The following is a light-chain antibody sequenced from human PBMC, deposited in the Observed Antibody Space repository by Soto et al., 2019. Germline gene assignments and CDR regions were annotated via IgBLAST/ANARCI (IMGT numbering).Light chain of an antibody. CDR2: EVS. J-gene: IGLJ2*01. CDR1: SSDVGGYNY. Sequence: QSALTQPPSASGSPGQSVTISCTGTSSDVGGYNYVSWYQQHPGKAPKLMIYEVSKRPSGVPDRFSGSKSGNTASLTVSGLQAEDEADYYCSSYAGSSNLVFGGGTMVTVL. V-gene: IGLV2-8*01. CDR3: SSYAGSSNLV.